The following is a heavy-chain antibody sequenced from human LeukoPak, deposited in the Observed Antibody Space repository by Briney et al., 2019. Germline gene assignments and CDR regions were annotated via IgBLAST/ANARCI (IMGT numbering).Heavy chain of an antibody. CDR3: ARSPTRIAARRRGAGGTFDY. V-gene: IGHV4-34*01. D-gene: IGHD6-6*01. CDR2: INHSGST. Sequence: SETLSLTCAVYGGSFSGYYWSWIRQPPEKGLEWIGEINHSGSTNYNPSLKSRVTISVDTSKNQFSLKLSSVTAADTAVYYCARSPTRIAARRRGAGGTFDYWGQGTLVTVSS. CDR1: GGSFSGYY. J-gene: IGHJ4*02.